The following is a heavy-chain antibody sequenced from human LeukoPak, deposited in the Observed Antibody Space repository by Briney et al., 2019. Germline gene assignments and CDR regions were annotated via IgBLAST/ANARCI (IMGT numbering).Heavy chain of an antibody. CDR2: IYHSGST. CDR3: ARAGIVVVEDAFDI. D-gene: IGHD2-21*01. J-gene: IGHJ3*02. CDR1: GGSISSGGYY. Sequence: SQTLSLTCTVSGGSISSGGYYWSWIRRPPGKGLEWIGYIYHSGSTYYNPSLKSRVTISVDRSKNQFSLKLSSVTAADTAVYYCARAGIVVVEDAFDIWGQGTMVTVSS. V-gene: IGHV4-30-2*01.